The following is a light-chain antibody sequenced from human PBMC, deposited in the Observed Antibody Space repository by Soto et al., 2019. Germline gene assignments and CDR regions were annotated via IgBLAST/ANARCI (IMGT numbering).Light chain of an antibody. V-gene: IGKV3-15*01. J-gene: IGKJ1*01. CDR1: QSVSSN. Sequence: EIVMTQSPATLSVSPGERATLSCRASQSVSSNLAWYQQKPGQAPRLLIYGASTSATGIPARFSGSGSGTEFTLPIHSFQSEDFAVYYCQQYNNWPPWTFGQGTKVEIK. CDR3: QQYNNWPPWT. CDR2: GAS.